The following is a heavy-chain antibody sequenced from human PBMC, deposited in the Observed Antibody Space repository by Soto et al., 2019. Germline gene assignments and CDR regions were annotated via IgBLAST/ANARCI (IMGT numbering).Heavy chain of an antibody. J-gene: IGHJ4*02. V-gene: IGHV3-33*01. CDR3: RSVAAGTRYYFDY. D-gene: IGHD6-13*01. Sequence: GGSLRLSCAASGFTFSSYGMHWVRQAPGKGLEWVAVIWYDGSNKYYADSVKGRFTISRDNSKNTLYLQMNSLRAEDTAVYYCRSVAAGTRYYFDYWGQGTLVTVSS. CDR2: IWYDGSNK. CDR1: GFTFSSYG.